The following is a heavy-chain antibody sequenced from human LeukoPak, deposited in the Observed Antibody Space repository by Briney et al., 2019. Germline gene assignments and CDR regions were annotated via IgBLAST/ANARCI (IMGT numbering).Heavy chain of an antibody. D-gene: IGHD6-13*01. CDR1: VGSISSSSYY. V-gene: IGHV4-39*01. Sequence: SETLPLTCTVSVGSISSSSYYWDWIRQPPGKGLEWIGSIYYSGSTYYNPSLKSRATISVDTSKNQFSLDLTSVTAADTAVYYCARHGSAAAGHGYFDYWGQGTLVTVSS. CDR3: ARHGSAAAGHGYFDY. CDR2: IYYSGST. J-gene: IGHJ4*02.